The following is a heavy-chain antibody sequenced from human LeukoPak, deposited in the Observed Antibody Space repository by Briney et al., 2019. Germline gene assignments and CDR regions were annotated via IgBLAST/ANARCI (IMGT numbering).Heavy chain of an antibody. J-gene: IGHJ4*02. CDR3: AKDGVGATSLDC. Sequence: GGSLRLSCAASGFTFSSFGMHWVRQAPGNGLEWVAVIWHDGSYEYYADSVKGRFTISRDSSKNTLYLQMNSLRAEDTAVYYCAKDGVGATSLDCWGQGTLVTVSS. CDR2: IWHDGSYE. CDR1: GFTFSSFG. V-gene: IGHV3-33*06. D-gene: IGHD1-26*01.